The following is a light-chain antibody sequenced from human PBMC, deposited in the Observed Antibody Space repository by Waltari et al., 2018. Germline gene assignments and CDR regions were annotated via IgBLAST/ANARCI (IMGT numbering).Light chain of an antibody. Sequence: EIVLTQSPGTLSLSPGGRASLSCRASQTVYINYLAWYQQKPGQAPRLLIYGASSRATGIPDRFSGSGSGTDFTLTISRLEPEDFAVYYCQQYSSSPQTFGQGTKLEI. CDR1: QTVYINY. J-gene: IGKJ2*01. V-gene: IGKV3-20*01. CDR3: QQYSSSPQT. CDR2: GAS.